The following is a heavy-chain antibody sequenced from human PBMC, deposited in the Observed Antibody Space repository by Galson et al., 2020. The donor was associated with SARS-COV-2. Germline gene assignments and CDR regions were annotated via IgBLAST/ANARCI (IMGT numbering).Heavy chain of an antibody. D-gene: IGHD3-3*01. V-gene: IGHV3-23*01. CDR2: ISGSGGST. J-gene: IGHJ4*02. Sequence: GGSLRLSCAASGFTYSSYAMRWVRQAPGKGLEWVSAISGSGGSTYYADSVKGRFTISKDNSKNTLFLQMSGLRAEDTAVYYCAKPKGGYDFRSGYPFDYWGQGTLVTVSS. CDR1: GFTYSSYA. CDR3: AKPKGGYDFRSGYPFDY.